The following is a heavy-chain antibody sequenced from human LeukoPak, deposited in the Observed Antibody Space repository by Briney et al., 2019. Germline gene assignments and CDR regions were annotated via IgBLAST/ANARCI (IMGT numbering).Heavy chain of an antibody. CDR3: ARGKYCSSTSCHDRFKQPGIQYYTDY. CDR1: GFTFSSYS. J-gene: IGHJ4*02. CDR2: ISSSSSYI. V-gene: IGHV3-21*01. D-gene: IGHD2-2*01. Sequence: KTGGSLRLSCAASGFTFSSYSMNWVRQAPGKGLEWVSSISSSSSYIYYADSVKGRFTISRGNAKNSLYLQMNSLRAEDTAVYYCARGKYCSSTSCHDRFKQPGIQYYTDYWGQGTLVTVSS.